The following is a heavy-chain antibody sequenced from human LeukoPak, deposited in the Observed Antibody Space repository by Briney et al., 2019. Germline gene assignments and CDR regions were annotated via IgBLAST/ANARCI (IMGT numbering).Heavy chain of an antibody. J-gene: IGHJ5*02. V-gene: IGHV4-39*02. D-gene: IGHD5-18*01. CDR2: IYYSGST. CDR3: ARDGYTSGRGFDL. CDR1: GGSISSSSYY. Sequence: PSETLSLTCTVSGGSISSSSYYWGWIRQSPGKGPEWIGSIYYSGSTYYNPSLKSRVTISVDTSTNQFSLKLNSVTAADTGVYYCARDGYTSGRGFDLWGQGTLVTVSS.